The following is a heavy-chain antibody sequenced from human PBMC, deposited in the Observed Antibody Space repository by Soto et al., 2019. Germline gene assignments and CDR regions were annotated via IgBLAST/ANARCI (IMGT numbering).Heavy chain of an antibody. CDR3: ARGGDSYGTQNPFDS. D-gene: IGHD5-18*01. Sequence: QVQLQQWGAGLLKSSETLSLTCAVYGGSFSGYYWSWIRQPPGKGLAWIGESKHSGSTNYNPSLKSRVTITVDTSKNQFSMKLSSVTAADTAVYYCARGGDSYGTQNPFDSWGQGTLVTVSS. CDR1: GGSFSGYY. V-gene: IGHV4-34*01. CDR2: SKHSGST. J-gene: IGHJ4*02.